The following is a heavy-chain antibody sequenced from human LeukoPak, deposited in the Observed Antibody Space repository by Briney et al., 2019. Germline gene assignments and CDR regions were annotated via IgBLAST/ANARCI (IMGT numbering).Heavy chain of an antibody. D-gene: IGHD2-2*01. J-gene: IGHJ4*02. CDR1: GFTFDDYA. V-gene: IGHV3-9*01. CDR3: AKDTCSSTSCSNDY. CDR2: ITWNSGDI. Sequence: AGGSLRLSCAASGFTFDDYAMHWVRQAPGKGLEWVSGITWNSGDIGYADSVKGRFTISRDNAKNSLYVQMNSLRAEDTALYYCAKDTCSSTSCSNDYWGQGTLVTVSS.